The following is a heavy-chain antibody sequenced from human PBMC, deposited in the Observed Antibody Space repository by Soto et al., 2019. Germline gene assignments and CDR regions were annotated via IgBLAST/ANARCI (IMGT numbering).Heavy chain of an antibody. CDR2: IFYNGST. V-gene: IGHV4-59*01. CDR1: GGPINNYY. J-gene: IGHJ4*02. CDR3: GRLRMYTFGSYYRFIDY. Sequence: SETLSLTCTVSGGPINNYYLSWIRQSPGGGLEYIGYIFYNGSTNYNPSLKSRVSISVDTSKSQFSLRLSSVSAADTAVYYCGRLRMYTFGSYYRFIDYWGQGTLVTVSS. D-gene: IGHD3-10*01.